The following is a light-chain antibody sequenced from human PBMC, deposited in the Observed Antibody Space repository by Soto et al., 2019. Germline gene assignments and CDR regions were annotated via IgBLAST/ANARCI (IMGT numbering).Light chain of an antibody. J-gene: IGLJ1*01. CDR1: SRDVGGSNL. Sequence: QSALTQPASVSGSPGQSITISCSGTSRDVGGSNLVSWYQQYPGKAPKLMIYEVTNRPSGVSNRFSGSKSGNTASLTISGLQAEDEADYYCSLYTDTSTLGVFGTGTKLTVL. CDR2: EVT. CDR3: SLYTDTSTLGV. V-gene: IGLV2-14*01.